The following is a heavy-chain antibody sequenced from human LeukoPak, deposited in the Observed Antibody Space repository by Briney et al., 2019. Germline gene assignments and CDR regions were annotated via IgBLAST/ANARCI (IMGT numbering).Heavy chain of an antibody. CDR1: GFTFTTYW. Sequence: GESLRLSCAASGFTFTTYWLGWVRQPPGKGLEWVANIKQDGTAKYYVDSVKGRFTISRDNAKDSLYLQMNSLRAEDTAVYYCARTPYGSGKGGFDYWGQGTLVTVSS. V-gene: IGHV3-7*01. CDR2: IKQDGTAK. D-gene: IGHD3-10*01. CDR3: ARTPYGSGKGGFDY. J-gene: IGHJ4*02.